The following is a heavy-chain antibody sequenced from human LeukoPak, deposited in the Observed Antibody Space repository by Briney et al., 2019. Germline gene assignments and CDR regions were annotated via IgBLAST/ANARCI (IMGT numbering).Heavy chain of an antibody. D-gene: IGHD6-6*01. CDR1: GVSFSGYY. Sequence: SKTLSLTCAVYGVSFSGYYWSWLRQPPGKGLEWIGEINHSGSTNYNPSLKSRVTISVDTSKNQFSLKLSSVTAADTAVYYCARGGGIAARRGTARRTRNYYYFDYWGQGTLVTVSS. CDR3: ARGGGIAARRGTARRTRNYYYFDY. J-gene: IGHJ4*02. V-gene: IGHV4-34*01. CDR2: INHSGST.